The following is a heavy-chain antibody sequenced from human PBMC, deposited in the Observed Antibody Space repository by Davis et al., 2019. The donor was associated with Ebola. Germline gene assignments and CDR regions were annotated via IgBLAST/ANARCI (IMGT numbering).Heavy chain of an antibody. CDR3: AREIMATIIY. CDR1: GFTFSDHY. CDR2: ISSSGDTI. D-gene: IGHD5-12*01. J-gene: IGHJ4*02. Sequence: GGSLRLSCAASGFTFSDHYMDWVRQAPGKGLEWISYISSSGDTISYADSVKGRFTISRDNAKNSLYLQMNSLRAEDTAVYYCAREIMATIIYWGQGTLVTVSS. V-gene: IGHV3-11*04.